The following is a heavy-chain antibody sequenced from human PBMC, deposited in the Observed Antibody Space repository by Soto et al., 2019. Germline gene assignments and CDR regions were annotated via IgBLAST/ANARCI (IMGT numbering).Heavy chain of an antibody. CDR3: AKDRLRYCSSTSCYGMSGLDP. CDR1: GFTFSSYA. D-gene: IGHD2-2*01. Sequence: QAGGSLRLSCAASGFTFSSYAMSWVRQAPGKGLEWVSAISGSGGSTYYADSVKGRFTISRDNSKNTLYLQMNSLRAEDTAVYYCAKDRLRYCSSTSCYGMSGLDPWGQGTLVTVSS. V-gene: IGHV3-23*01. CDR2: ISGSGGST. J-gene: IGHJ5*02.